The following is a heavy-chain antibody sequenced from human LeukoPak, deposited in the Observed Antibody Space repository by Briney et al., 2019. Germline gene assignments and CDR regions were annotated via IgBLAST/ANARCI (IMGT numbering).Heavy chain of an antibody. CDR1: GFTFSSYA. D-gene: IGHD5-12*01. V-gene: IGHV3-30*04. Sequence: GGSLRLSCAASGFTFSSYAMHWVRQAPGKWLEWVAVISYDGSNKYYADSVKGRFTISRDNSKNTLYLQMNSLRAEDTAVYYCAREGWLRTGIDYWGQGTLVTVSS. J-gene: IGHJ4*02. CDR3: AREGWLRTGIDY. CDR2: ISYDGSNK.